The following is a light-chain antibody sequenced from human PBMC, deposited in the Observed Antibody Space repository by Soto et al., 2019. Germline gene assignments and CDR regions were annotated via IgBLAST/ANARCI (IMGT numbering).Light chain of an antibody. J-gene: IGLJ2*01. V-gene: IGLV1-44*01. CDR1: SSNIGSNT. CDR3: ATWDNDLTCVF. Sequence: QSVLTQPPSTSGTPGQRVTVSCSGSSSNIGSNTVHWYQQIPGTAPKLLIYTNNQRSSGVSDRFSGSKSDTSASLVISGLQSEYAADYYCATWDNDLTCVFFGGGTQLTVL. CDR2: TNN.